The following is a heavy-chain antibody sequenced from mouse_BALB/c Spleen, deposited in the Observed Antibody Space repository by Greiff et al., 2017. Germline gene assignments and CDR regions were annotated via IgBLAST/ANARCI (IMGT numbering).Heavy chain of an antibody. J-gene: IGHJ3*01. D-gene: IGHD4-1*01. Sequence: EVHLVESGGGLVKLGGSLKLSCAASGFTFSSYCMSWVRQTPDKRLEWVATISSGGSYTYYPDSVKGRFTISRDNATNTLYLQMSSLKSEDTAMYYCARQGELGLFAYWGQGTLVTVSA. CDR3: ARQGELGLFAY. CDR1: GFTFSSYC. CDR2: ISSGGSYT. V-gene: IGHV5-6*01.